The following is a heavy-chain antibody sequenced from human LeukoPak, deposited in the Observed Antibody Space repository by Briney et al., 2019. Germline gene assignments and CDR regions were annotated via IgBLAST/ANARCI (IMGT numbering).Heavy chain of an antibody. CDR2: ISSSSVYI. V-gene: IGHV3-21*04. Sequence: GGSLRLSCAASGFTFSTYSMNWVRQAPGKGLEWVSSISSSSVYIYYTDSVKGRFTISRDNAKNSLYLQMNSLRAEDTAVYYCAKDDFWGQGTLVTVSS. J-gene: IGHJ4*02. CDR1: GFTFSTYS. CDR3: AKDDF.